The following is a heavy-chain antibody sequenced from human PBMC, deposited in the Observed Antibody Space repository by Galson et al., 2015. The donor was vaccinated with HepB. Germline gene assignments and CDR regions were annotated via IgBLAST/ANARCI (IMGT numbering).Heavy chain of an antibody. CDR3: ARGLRVQGDTYFFDY. CDR1: GYTFTSYE. J-gene: IGHJ4*02. Sequence: SVKVSCKASGYTFTSYEVNWVRQATGQGLEWMGWMNPYTDNTAYAQNFQGRITMTGDTSIDTAYMTLSSLTSEDTAIYYCARGLRVQGDTYFFDYWGQGTLVTGSS. D-gene: IGHD3-10*01. V-gene: IGHV1-8*01. CDR2: MNPYTDNT.